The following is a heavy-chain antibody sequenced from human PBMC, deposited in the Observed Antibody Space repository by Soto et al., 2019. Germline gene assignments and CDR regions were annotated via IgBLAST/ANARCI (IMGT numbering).Heavy chain of an antibody. CDR2: ISGSGGST. V-gene: IGHV3-23*01. CDR3: AKLPAAQSCFDF. Sequence: EVQLLDSGGGLVQPGGSLRLSCAASGFTFITYAMSWVRQAPGKGLEWVSIISGSGGSTYYPDSVKGRFTISRDNSKNTLYLQMNSLRADDTAVYYCAKLPAAQSCFDFWGQGTLVTVSS. CDR1: GFTFITYA. D-gene: IGHD2-2*01. J-gene: IGHJ4*02.